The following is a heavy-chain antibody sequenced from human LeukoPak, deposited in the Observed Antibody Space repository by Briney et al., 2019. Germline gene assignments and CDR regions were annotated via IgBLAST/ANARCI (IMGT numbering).Heavy chain of an antibody. V-gene: IGHV4-4*07. CDR2: IYTSGST. J-gene: IGHJ3*02. CDR1: GGSISNYY. Sequence: SGTLSLTCTVSGGSISNYYWSGIQQPAGKGLEWIGRIYTSGSTNYNPSLEIRVTMSVDTSKKQFSLILSSVTAADTAVYYCARDRCNSTNCSARVAFDIWGQGTMVTVSS. D-gene: IGHD2-2*01. CDR3: ARDRCNSTNCSARVAFDI.